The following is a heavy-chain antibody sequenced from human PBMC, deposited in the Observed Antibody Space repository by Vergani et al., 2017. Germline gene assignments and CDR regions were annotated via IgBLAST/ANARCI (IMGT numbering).Heavy chain of an antibody. Sequence: QVQLVQSGAEVKKPGSSVKVSCKASGATFRSYTISWVRQVPGQGLEWMGRIIPVLGKTKYAQDFQGRLTITADTSTSTAYMELTSLRSQDTAVYYCARDPLGYGGDPEDYYDGMDGWGQGTTVTVSS. CDR2: IIPVLGKT. CDR3: ARDPLGYGGDPEDYYDGMDG. J-gene: IGHJ6*02. V-gene: IGHV1-69*08. CDR1: GATFRSYT. D-gene: IGHD2-21*02.